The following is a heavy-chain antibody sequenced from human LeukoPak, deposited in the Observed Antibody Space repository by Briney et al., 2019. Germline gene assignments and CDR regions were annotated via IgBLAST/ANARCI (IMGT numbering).Heavy chain of an antibody. CDR1: GFTFDDYA. Sequence: PGRSLRLSCAASGFTFDDYAMHWVRQAPGKGLEWVSGISWNSGSIGYADSVKGRFTISRDNAKNSLYLQMNSLRAEDTALYYCAKVMYYYFWSGYYAGNNYYGMDVWGQGTTVTVSS. D-gene: IGHD3-3*01. V-gene: IGHV3-9*01. CDR3: AKVMYYYFWSGYYAGNNYYGMDV. CDR2: ISWNSGSI. J-gene: IGHJ6*02.